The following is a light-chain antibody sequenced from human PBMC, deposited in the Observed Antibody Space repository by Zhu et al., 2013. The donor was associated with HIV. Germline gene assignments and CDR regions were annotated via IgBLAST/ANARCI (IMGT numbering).Light chain of an antibody. CDR3: QQCGSSPLT. V-gene: IGKV3-20*01. Sequence: IVLTQSPGTLSLSPGERATLSCRASQSVSSSYLAWYQQKPGQAPRLLMYGTSNRATGIPDRFSGSGSGTDFSLTISRVEPEDFAVYYCQQCGSSPLTFGGGTTVEIK. J-gene: IGKJ4*01. CDR2: GTS. CDR1: QSVSSSY.